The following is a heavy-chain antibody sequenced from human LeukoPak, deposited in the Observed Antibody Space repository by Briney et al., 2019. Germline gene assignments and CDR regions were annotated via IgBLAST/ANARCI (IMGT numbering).Heavy chain of an antibody. CDR2: IYYSGST. CDR3: ARDISSVRAV. CDR1: GGSISSSSYY. J-gene: IGHJ6*04. V-gene: IGHV4-39*02. Sequence: SETLSLTCTVSGGSISSSSYYWGWIRQPPGKGLEWIGSIYYSGSTYYNPSLKSRVTISVDTSKNQFSLKLSSVTAADTAVYYCARDISSVRAVWGKGTTVTVSS.